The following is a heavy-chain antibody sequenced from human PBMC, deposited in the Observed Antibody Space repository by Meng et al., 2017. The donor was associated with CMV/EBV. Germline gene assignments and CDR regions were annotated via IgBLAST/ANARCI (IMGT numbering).Heavy chain of an antibody. CDR2: IIPILGIA. J-gene: IGHJ4*02. V-gene: IGHV1-69*04. Sequence: SVKVSCKASGGTFSSYTISWVRQAPGQGLEWMGRIIPILGIANYAQKFQGRVTITADKSTSTAYMELSSLRSEDTAVYHCARESAPRIFGVVNYFDYWGQGTLVTVSS. CDR1: GGTFSSYT. CDR3: ARESAPRIFGVVNYFDY. D-gene: IGHD3-3*01.